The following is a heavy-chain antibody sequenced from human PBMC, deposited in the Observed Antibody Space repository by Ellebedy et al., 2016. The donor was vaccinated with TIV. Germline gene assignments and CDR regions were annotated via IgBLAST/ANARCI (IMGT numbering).Heavy chain of an antibody. CDR3: ATDSRYSYGYRFNF. D-gene: IGHD5-18*01. J-gene: IGHJ4*02. CDR1: GGTFSSYG. V-gene: IGHV1-69*04. CDR2: IIPILGRP. Sequence: ASVKVSCKASGGTFSSYGINWVRQAPGQGLEWVGRIIPILGRPDYAQSFQGRVTINADKSTGTPYLELSTLRSEDTAVYYCATDSRYSYGYRFNFWGQGTLVIVSS.